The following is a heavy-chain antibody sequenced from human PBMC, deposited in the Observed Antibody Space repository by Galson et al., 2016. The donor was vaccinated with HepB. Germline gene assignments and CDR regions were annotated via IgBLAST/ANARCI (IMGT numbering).Heavy chain of an antibody. D-gene: IGHD6-19*01. V-gene: IGHV3-23*01. J-gene: IGHJ4*02. CDR1: GFNFGSYA. CDR3: AKETGQSVAGPLES. CDR2: ISGSGLKT. Sequence: SLRLSCAGSGFNFGSYAMSWLRQAPGKGLEWVSAISGSGLKTHYADSVQGRFIISRENSMSTVYLQMTSLRDEDTAIYFCAKETGQSVAGPLESWDQGALVTVSS.